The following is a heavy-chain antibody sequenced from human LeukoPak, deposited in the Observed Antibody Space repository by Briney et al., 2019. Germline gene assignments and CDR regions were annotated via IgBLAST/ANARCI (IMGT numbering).Heavy chain of an antibody. J-gene: IGHJ4*02. CDR1: SGSISSSSTYY. V-gene: IGHV4-39*01. CDR2: IYYSGST. CDR3: ARTAPEGIAAAGSDL. Sequence: SETLSLTCIVSSGSISSSSTYYWGWIRQPPGKGLEWIGSIYYSGSTYYNPSLKSRVTISVDTSKNQFSLKLSSVTAADTAVYYCARTAPEGIAAAGSDLWGQGTLVTVSS. D-gene: IGHD6-13*01.